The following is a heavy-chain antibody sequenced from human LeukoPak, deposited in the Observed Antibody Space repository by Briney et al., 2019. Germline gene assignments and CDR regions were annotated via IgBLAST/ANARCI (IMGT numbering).Heavy chain of an antibody. CDR3: ARDHSSSCQLFDY. D-gene: IGHD6-13*01. V-gene: IGHV1-2*02. Sequence: GASVKVSCKASGYTFTGYYMHWVRQAPGQGLEWMGWINPNSGGTNYAQKFQGRVTMTRDTSISTAYMELSRLRSEDTAVYYCARDHSSSCQLFDYWGQGTLVTVSS. J-gene: IGHJ4*02. CDR2: INPNSGGT. CDR1: GYTFTGYY.